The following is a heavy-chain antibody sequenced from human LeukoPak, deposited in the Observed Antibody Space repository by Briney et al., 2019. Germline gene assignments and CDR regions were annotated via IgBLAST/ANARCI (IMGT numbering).Heavy chain of an antibody. D-gene: IGHD3-9*01. V-gene: IGHV4-59*08. CDR2: IYYSGST. J-gene: IGHJ5*02. CDR3: ARISYYDILTGYHIPAGFDP. CDR1: GGSISSYY. Sequence: PSETLSLTCTVSGGSISSYYWSWIRQPPGKGLEWIGYIYYSGSTNYNPSLKSRVTISVDTSKNQFSLKLSSVTAADTAVYYCARISYYDILTGYHIPAGFDPWGQGTLVTVPS.